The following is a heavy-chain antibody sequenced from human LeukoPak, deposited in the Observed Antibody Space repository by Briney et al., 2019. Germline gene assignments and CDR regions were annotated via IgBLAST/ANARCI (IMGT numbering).Heavy chain of an antibody. Sequence: SETLSLTCSVYGGSFSNYFWSWVRQPAGKGLEWIGRIYPSGNTNYNPSLKSRVSLSVDTSKTHFYLSLSSVTAADTAVYYCAREDSGSYYNYYYFYMDVWGKGTTVTISS. V-gene: IGHV4-4*07. D-gene: IGHD3-10*01. CDR1: GGSFSNYF. J-gene: IGHJ6*03. CDR2: IYPSGNT. CDR3: AREDSGSYYNYYYFYMDV.